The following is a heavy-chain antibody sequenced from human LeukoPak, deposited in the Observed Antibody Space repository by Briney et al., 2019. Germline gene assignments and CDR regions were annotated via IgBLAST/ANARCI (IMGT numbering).Heavy chain of an antibody. V-gene: IGHV4-30-2*01. CDR3: ARVSSEVADAFDI. D-gene: IGHD3-16*02. CDR2: IYHSGST. CDR1: GGSISSGGYS. J-gene: IGHJ3*02. Sequence: PSETLSLTCAVSGGSISSGGYSWSWIRQPPGKGLEWIGYIYHSGSTYYNPSLKSRVTISVDRSKNQFSLKLSSVTAADTAVYYCARVSSEVADAFDIWGQGTMVTVSS.